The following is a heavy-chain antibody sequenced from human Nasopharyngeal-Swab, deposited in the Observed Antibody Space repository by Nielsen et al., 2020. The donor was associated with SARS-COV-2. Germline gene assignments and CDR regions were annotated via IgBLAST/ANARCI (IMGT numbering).Heavy chain of an antibody. CDR2: ISYDGSNK. D-gene: IGHD5-18*01. J-gene: IGHJ6*02. CDR3: ARTQAGYSYVVYYYGMDV. CDR1: GFTFSNYA. Sequence: GESLKISCAASGFTFSNYAIHWVRQAPGKGLEWVGVISYDGSNKDYADSVKGRFTVSRDNSKDTLYLQMNRLRTEDTAVYYCARTQAGYSYVVYYYGMDVWGQGTTVTVSS. V-gene: IGHV3-30*04.